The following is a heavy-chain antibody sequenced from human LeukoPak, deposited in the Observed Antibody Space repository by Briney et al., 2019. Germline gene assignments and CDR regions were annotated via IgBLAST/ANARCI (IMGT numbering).Heavy chain of an antibody. V-gene: IGHV3-30*02. Sequence: PGGSLRLSCAASGFTFSSYGMHWVRQAPGKGLEWVAFIRYDGSNKYHADSVKGRFTISRDNSKNTLYLQMNSLRAEDTAVYYCAKDCSSSLDYWGQGTLVTVSS. D-gene: IGHD6-13*01. CDR1: GFTFSSYG. J-gene: IGHJ4*02. CDR2: IRYDGSNK. CDR3: AKDCSSSLDY.